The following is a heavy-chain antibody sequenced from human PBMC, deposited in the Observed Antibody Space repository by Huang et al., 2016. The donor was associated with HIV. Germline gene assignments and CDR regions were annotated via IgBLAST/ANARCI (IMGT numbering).Heavy chain of an antibody. V-gene: IGHV4-30-2*01. CDR1: GASIGSGGFS. CDR3: ARSPPGDYFDL. D-gene: IGHD3-10*01. Sequence: QVQLQESGSGLVKPSQTLSLTCDVSGASIGSGGFSWRWIRQPPGEGLEWMGYIYHSGATYYNPSLKTRVTISFDRSKSQLSLRLASVTAADTAVYYCARSPPGDYFDLWGRGTLVTVSS. CDR2: IYHSGAT. J-gene: IGHJ2*01.